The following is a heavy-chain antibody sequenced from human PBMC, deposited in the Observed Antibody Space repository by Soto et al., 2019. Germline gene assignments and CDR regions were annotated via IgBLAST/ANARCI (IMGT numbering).Heavy chain of an antibody. J-gene: IGHJ3*02. Sequence: PGGSLRLSCAASGFTFSSYAMSWVRQAPGKGLEWVSAISGSGGSTYYADSVKGRFTISRDNSKNTLYLQMNSLRAEDTAVYYCSTRGGYDSSGYYWGDPQQAFDIWGQGTMVTVSS. V-gene: IGHV3-23*01. CDR2: ISGSGGST. CDR3: STRGGYDSSGYYWGDPQQAFDI. D-gene: IGHD3-22*01. CDR1: GFTFSSYA.